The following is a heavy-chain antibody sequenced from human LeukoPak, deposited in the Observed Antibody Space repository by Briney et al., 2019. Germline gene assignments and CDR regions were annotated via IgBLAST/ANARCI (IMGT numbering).Heavy chain of an antibody. CDR1: GYTFTGYY. Sequence: EASVKVSCRASGYTFTGYYMHWVRQAPGQGLEWMGWINPNSGGTNYAQKFQGRVTITADKSTSTAYMELSSLRSEDTAVYYCARVVYCSGGSCYSRGPYYMDVWGKGTTVTISS. CDR3: ARVVYCSGGSCYSRGPYYMDV. CDR2: INPNSGGT. V-gene: IGHV1-2*02. J-gene: IGHJ6*03. D-gene: IGHD2-15*01.